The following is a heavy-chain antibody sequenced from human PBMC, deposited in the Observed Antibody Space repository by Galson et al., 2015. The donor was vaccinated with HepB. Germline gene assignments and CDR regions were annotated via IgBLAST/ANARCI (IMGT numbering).Heavy chain of an antibody. CDR3: ARDPPNLYYGDSPGAFDI. CDR1: GFTFSSYS. D-gene: IGHD4-17*01. J-gene: IGHJ3*02. Sequence: SLRLSCAASGFTFSSYSMNWVRQAPGKGLEWVSSISSSSSYIYYADSVKGRFTISRDNAKNSLYLQMNSLRAEDTAVYYCARDPPNLYYGDSPGAFDIWGQGTMVTVSS. CDR2: ISSSSSYI. V-gene: IGHV3-21*01.